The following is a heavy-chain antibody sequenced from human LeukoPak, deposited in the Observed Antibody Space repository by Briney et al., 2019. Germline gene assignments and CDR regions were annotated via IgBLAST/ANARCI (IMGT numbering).Heavy chain of an antibody. CDR2: IYYSGST. Sequence: PSQTLSLTXTVSGGSISSGDYYWSWIRQPPGKGLEWIGYIYYSGSTYYNPSLKSRVTISVDTSKNQFSLKLSSVTAADTAVYYCARVGPSKTVRSFDYWGQGTLVTVSS. J-gene: IGHJ4*02. V-gene: IGHV4-30-4*08. D-gene: IGHD3/OR15-3a*01. CDR3: ARVGPSKTVRSFDY. CDR1: GGSISSGDYY.